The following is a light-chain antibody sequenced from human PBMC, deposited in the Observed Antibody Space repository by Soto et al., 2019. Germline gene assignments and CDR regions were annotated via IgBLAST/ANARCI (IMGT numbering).Light chain of an antibody. CDR3: QQYSYWPLT. V-gene: IGKV3-15*01. CDR1: QSVSSN. J-gene: IGKJ4*01. Sequence: EIVMTQSPATLSVSPGERATLSCRASQSVSSNLAWYQQKPGQAPRLLIYDASTRATGIPARFSGSGSGTEFTLTISSLQSEDVAVYYCQQYSYWPLTFGGGTKVEIK. CDR2: DAS.